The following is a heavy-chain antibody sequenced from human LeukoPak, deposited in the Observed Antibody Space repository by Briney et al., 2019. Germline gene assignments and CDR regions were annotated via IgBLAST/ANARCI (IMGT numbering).Heavy chain of an antibody. CDR1: GFTFSSYA. J-gene: IGHJ4*02. CDR2: FSGNGGST. CDR3: AKAGNIRFDY. D-gene: IGHD1/OR15-1a*01. V-gene: IGHV3-23*01. Sequence: GGSLRLSCAASGFTFSSYAMSWVRQAPGKGLEWVSGFSGNGGSTYYADSVKGRFTISRDNSKNTLYPQMTSLRVEDTAVYYCAKAGNIRFDYWGQGTLVTVSS.